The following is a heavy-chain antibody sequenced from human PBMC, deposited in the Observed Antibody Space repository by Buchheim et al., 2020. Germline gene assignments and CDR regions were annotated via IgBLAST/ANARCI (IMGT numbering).Heavy chain of an antibody. V-gene: IGHV3-74*01. CDR1: GFTFSDLW. CDR2: INSDGSST. Sequence: EVQLVESGGGLVQPGGSLRLSCAASGFTFSDLWMHWVRQTPGKGLMWVSRINSDGSSTIYGESVKGRFTVCRDNAKNTLYPQMNSLRAEDTGVYYCARDPLLNGGTLDYWGQGT. CDR3: ARDPLLNGGTLDY. J-gene: IGHJ4*02. D-gene: IGHD1-1*01.